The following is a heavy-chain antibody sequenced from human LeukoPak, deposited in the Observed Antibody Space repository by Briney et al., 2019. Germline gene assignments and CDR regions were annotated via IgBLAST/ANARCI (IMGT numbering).Heavy chain of an antibody. V-gene: IGHV3-11*01. CDR3: ARHKCLLRVIDY. D-gene: IGHD4-17*01. CDR1: GFTFSDYY. CDR2: ISSSGSTI. J-gene: IGHJ4*02. Sequence: GSLRLSCAASGFTFSDYYMSWIRQAPGKGLEWVSYISSSGSTIYYADSVKGRFTISRDNAKNSLYLQMNSLRAEDTAVYYCARHKCLLRVIDYWGQATLLTVSS.